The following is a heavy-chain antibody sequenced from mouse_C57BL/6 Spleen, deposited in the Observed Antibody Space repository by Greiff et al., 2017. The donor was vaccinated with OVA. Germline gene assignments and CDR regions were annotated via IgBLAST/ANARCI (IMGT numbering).Heavy chain of an antibody. D-gene: IGHD2-4*01. CDR1: GFTFSSYA. V-gene: IGHV5-4*01. Sequence: EVQGVESGGGLVKPGGSLKLSCAASGFTFSSYAMSWVRQTPEKSLEWVATISDGGSYTYYPDNVKGRFTISRDNAKNNLYLQMSHLKSEDTAMYYCARDGYDYDWFAYWGQGTLVTVSA. CDR2: ISDGGSYT. J-gene: IGHJ3*01. CDR3: ARDGYDYDWFAY.